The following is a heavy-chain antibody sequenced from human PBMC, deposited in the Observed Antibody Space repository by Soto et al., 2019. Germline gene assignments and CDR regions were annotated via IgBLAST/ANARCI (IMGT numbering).Heavy chain of an antibody. D-gene: IGHD3-10*01. CDR1: GGSISTYY. V-gene: IGHV4-59*01. J-gene: IGHJ4*02. Sequence: SETLSLTCTVSGGSISTYYWTWIRQTPGKGLEWIGYIYYSGTTNYNPSLKSRVTISVDTSKNQFSLKLTSVTSADAAVYYCGRVRGIVVGHPIDYWGQGALVTVSS. CDR3: GRVRGIVVGHPIDY. CDR2: IYYSGTT.